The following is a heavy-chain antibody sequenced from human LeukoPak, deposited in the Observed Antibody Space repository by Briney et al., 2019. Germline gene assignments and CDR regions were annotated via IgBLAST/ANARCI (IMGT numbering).Heavy chain of an antibody. V-gene: IGHV4-59*01. D-gene: IGHD3-22*01. CDR2: IYYSGST. CDR3: ARDGALTYYYDSSGSDAFDI. CDR1: GDSISSYY. Sequence: SETLSLTCTVSGDSISSYYWSWIRQPPGKGLEWIGYIYYSGSTNYNPSLKSRVTISVDTSKNQFSLKLSSVTAADTAVYYCARDGALTYYYDSSGSDAFDIWGQGTMVTVSS. J-gene: IGHJ3*02.